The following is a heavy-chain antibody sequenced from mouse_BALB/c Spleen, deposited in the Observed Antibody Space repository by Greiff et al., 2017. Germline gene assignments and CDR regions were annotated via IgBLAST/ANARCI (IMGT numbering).Heavy chain of an antibody. CDR1: GFSLTSYG. D-gene: IGHD4-1*01. J-gene: IGHJ2*01. V-gene: IGHV2-9*02. Sequence: QVQLKQSGPGLVAPSQSLSITCTVSGFSLTSYGVHWVRQPPGKGLEWLGVIWAGGSTNYNSALMSRLSISKDNSKSQVFLKMNSLQNDDTAMYYCARDGGTVYYGDYWGQGTTLTVSS. CDR2: IWAGGST. CDR3: ARDGGTVYYGDY.